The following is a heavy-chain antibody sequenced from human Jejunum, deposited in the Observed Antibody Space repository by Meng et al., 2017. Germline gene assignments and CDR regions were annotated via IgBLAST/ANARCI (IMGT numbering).Heavy chain of an antibody. J-gene: IGHJ4*02. CDR1: GGSVSRAGYQ. CDR3: ARDHMGSLDY. Sequence: QVQLQESGPGLVRPLETLSLICTVSGGSVSRAGYQWGWIRQPPGKGLEWIGYASTNYNPSLKSRVTISLDTSRNQFSLSLSSVTAADTAVYYCARDHMGSLDYWGQGSLVTVSS. V-gene: IGHV4-61*08. CDR2: AST. D-gene: IGHD1-26*01.